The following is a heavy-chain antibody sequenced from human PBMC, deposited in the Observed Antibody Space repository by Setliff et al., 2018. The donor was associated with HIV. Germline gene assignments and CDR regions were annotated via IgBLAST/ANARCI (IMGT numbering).Heavy chain of an antibody. Sequence: PSETLSLTCTVSGGSISSYYWSWIRQPPGKGLEWIGYIYYSGSTNYNPSLKSRVTISVDTSKNQFSLKLSPVTAADTAVYYCARGSSWQYYYYYYMDVWGKGTTVTVSS. V-gene: IGHV4-59*01. CDR1: GGSISSYY. D-gene: IGHD6-13*01. CDR3: ARGSSWQYYYYYYMDV. CDR2: IYYSGST. J-gene: IGHJ6*03.